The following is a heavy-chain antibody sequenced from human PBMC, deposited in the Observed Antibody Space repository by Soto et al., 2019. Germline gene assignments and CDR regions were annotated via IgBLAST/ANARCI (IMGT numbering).Heavy chain of an antibody. CDR1: GGTLNTYT. V-gene: IGHV1-69*12. CDR3: ASAVGGGLLMPAALGYYYGMDV. CDR2: IIPMFGTA. D-gene: IGHD3-10*01. J-gene: IGHJ6*02. Sequence: VQLVQSGAEVKKPGSSVKVSCKGSGGTLNTYTISWVRQAPGQGLEWMGGIIPMFGTANYAQRFQGRVTIPAAESTSTAYMELNNPRSEDTAVYFCASAVGGGLLMPAALGYYYGMDVWGQGTTVTVSS.